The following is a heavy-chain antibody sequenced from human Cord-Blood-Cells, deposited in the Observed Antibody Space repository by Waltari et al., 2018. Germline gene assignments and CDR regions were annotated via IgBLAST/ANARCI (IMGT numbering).Heavy chain of an antibody. CDR2: IYYSVST. V-gene: IGHV4-39*01. CDR3: ASGYNYDFWSGYLGEVYYYYYMDV. CDR1: GGSISSSSYY. D-gene: IGHD3-3*01. Sequence: QLQLQESGPGLVKPSETLSLTCTVSGGSISSSSYYWGWIRQPPGKGLEWMGSIYYSVSTYSNPSLKSRVTISVDTSKNQFSLKLSSVTAADTAVYYGASGYNYDFWSGYLGEVYYYYYMDVWGKGTTVTVSS. J-gene: IGHJ6*03.